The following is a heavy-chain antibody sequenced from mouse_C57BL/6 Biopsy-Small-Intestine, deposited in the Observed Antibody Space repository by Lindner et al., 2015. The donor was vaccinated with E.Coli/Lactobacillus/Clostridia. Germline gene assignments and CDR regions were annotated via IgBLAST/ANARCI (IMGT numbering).Heavy chain of an antibody. D-gene: IGHD2-3*01. Sequence: LQESGPELVKPGASVKMSCKASGYTFTSYILHWVKQKPGQGLECIGYINPYNDGTKYNEKFKDKATLTSDKSSSTAYMELNNLTSEDSAVYYCARPDGNSNYYAMDYWGQGTSVTVSS. CDR1: GYTFTSYI. J-gene: IGHJ4*01. CDR3: ARPDGNSNYYAMDY. V-gene: IGHV1-14*01. CDR2: INPYNDGT.